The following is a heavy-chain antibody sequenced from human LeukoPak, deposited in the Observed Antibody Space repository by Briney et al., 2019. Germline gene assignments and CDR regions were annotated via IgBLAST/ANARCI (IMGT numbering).Heavy chain of an antibody. D-gene: IGHD2-2*01. V-gene: IGHV4-34*01. CDR1: GGSFSGYS. CDR2: INHSGST. J-gene: IGHJ6*02. Sequence: SETLSLTCAVYGGSFSGYSWSWIRQPPGKGLEWIGEINHSGSTNYNPSLKSRVTISVDTSKNQFSLKLSSVTAADTAVYYCAIGGYCSSTSCLMRYGMDVWGQGTTVTVSS. CDR3: AIGGYCSSTSCLMRYGMDV.